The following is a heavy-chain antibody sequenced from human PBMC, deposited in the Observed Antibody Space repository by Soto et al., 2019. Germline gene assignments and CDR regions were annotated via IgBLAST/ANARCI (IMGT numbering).Heavy chain of an antibody. D-gene: IGHD2-2*01. J-gene: IGHJ4*02. CDR3: ARDTSNSFDY. CDR1: GFTFNTYF. CDR2: ISPYNGNT. Sequence: HVQLLQSGGELKKPGASGKVSCNTSGFTFNTYFISWVRQAPGQGVEWMGWISPYNGNTKYGEKFQGRVTMTTDTITRTAYMELRNLRIDDTAVYYCARDTSNSFDYWGQGTLVTVSS. V-gene: IGHV1-18*01.